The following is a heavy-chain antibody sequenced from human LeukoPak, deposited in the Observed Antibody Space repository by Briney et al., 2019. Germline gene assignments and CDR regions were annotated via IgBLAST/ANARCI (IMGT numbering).Heavy chain of an antibody. CDR3: ARGETYYDILTDYFDY. CDR2: ISSSSSYL. D-gene: IGHD3-9*01. Sequence: GGSLRLSCAASGFTFSSYSMIWVRQAPGEGLECVSSISSSSSYLYYADSVKGRFTISRDNAKNSLYLQMNSLRAEDTAVYYCARGETYYDILTDYFDYWGQGTLVTVSS. J-gene: IGHJ4*02. V-gene: IGHV3-21*01. CDR1: GFTFSSYS.